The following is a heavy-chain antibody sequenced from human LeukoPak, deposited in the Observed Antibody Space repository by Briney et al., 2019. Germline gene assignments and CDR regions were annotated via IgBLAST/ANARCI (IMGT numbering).Heavy chain of an antibody. D-gene: IGHD3-22*01. CDR2: ISSSSSYI. CDR1: GFTFSSYS. Sequence: GGSLRLSCAVSGFTFSSYSMNWVRQAPGKGLEWVSSISSSSSYIYYADSVKGRFTISRDNAKNSLYLQMNSLRAEDTAVYYCARDFSGPYYDSSGYYFDYWGQGTLVTVSS. CDR3: ARDFSGPYYDSSGYYFDY. J-gene: IGHJ4*02. V-gene: IGHV3-21*01.